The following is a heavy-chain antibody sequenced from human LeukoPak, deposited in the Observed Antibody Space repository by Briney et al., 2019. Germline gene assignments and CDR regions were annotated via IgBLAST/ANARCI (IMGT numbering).Heavy chain of an antibody. CDR1: GYSFTSYW. CDR3: ARHEVGATTGNAFDI. CDR2: IYPGDSDT. D-gene: IGHD1-26*01. V-gene: IGHV5-51*01. J-gene: IGHJ3*02. Sequence: GESLKISCKGSGYSFTSYWIGWVRQMPGKGLEWMGIIYPGDSDTRYSPSFQGQVTISADKSISTAYLQWSSLKVSDTAMYYCARHEVGATTGNAFDIWGQGTMVTVSS.